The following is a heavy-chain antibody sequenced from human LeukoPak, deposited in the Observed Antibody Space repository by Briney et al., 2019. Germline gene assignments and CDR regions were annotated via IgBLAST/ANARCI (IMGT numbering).Heavy chain of an antibody. CDR2: INHSGST. CDR3: VTYYFDSSGPKKNY. CDR1: GGSISSGGYY. Sequence: SQTLSLTCTVSGGSISSGGYYWSWIRRPPGKGLEWIGEINHSGSTNYNPSLKSRVTISVDTSKKQFSLKLSSVTAADTAVYYCVTYYFDSSGPKKNYWGQGTLVTVSS. D-gene: IGHD3-22*01. V-gene: IGHV4-30-2*01. J-gene: IGHJ4*02.